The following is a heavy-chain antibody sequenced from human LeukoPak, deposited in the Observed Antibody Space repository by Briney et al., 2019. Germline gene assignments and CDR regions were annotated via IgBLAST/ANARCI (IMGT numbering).Heavy chain of an antibody. D-gene: IGHD6-13*01. J-gene: IGHJ6*03. CDR2: IRYDGSNK. V-gene: IGHV3-30*02. Sequence: GGSLRLSCAASGFTFSSYGMHWVRQAPGKGLEWVAFIRYDGSNKYYADSVKGRFTISRDNSKNTLYLQMNSLRAEDTAVYYCAKDRWAYYYMDVWGKGTTVTVSS. CDR3: AKDRWAYYYMDV. CDR1: GFTFSSYG.